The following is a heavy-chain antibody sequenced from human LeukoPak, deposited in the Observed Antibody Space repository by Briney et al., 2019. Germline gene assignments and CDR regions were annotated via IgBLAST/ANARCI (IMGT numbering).Heavy chain of an antibody. J-gene: IGHJ4*02. D-gene: IGHD5-18*01. Sequence: ASVKVSCKASGYTLTRYHMHWVRQAPGQRLEWLGIINCSGGSTNYAQMFQGRVTMTRDTSTSTVYMELSSLRSDDTAVYYCARDGGYSYGSRPFEYWGQGTLVTVSS. V-gene: IGHV1-46*01. CDR2: INCSGGST. CDR1: GYTLTRYH. CDR3: ARDGGYSYGSRPFEY.